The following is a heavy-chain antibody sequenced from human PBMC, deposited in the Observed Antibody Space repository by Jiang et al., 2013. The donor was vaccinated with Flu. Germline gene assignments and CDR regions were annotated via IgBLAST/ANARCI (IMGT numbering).Heavy chain of an antibody. J-gene: IGHJ1*01. V-gene: IGHV4-59*08. CDR1: GGSISSYY. Sequence: GSGLVKPSETLSLTCTVSGGSISSYYWSWIRQPPGKGLEWIGYIYYSGSTNYNPSLKSRVTISVDTSKNQFSLKLSSVTAADTAVYYCARHLGAGGFQHWGQGTLVTVSS. D-gene: IGHD1-26*01. CDR3: ARHLGAGGFQH. CDR2: IYYSGST.